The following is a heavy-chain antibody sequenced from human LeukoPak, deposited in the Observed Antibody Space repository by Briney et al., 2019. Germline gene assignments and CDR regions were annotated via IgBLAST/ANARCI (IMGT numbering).Heavy chain of an antibody. Sequence: SETLSLTCTVSGGSVSNGNYYWSWIRQPPGKGLEWIGYIYYSGSTNYNPSLKSRVTISVDASKNQFSLKLSSVTAADTAVYYCARDGRGYYDSSGSFDYWGQGTLVTVSS. CDR1: GGSVSNGNYY. J-gene: IGHJ4*02. D-gene: IGHD3-22*01. CDR3: ARDGRGYYDSSGSFDY. CDR2: IYYSGST. V-gene: IGHV4-61*01.